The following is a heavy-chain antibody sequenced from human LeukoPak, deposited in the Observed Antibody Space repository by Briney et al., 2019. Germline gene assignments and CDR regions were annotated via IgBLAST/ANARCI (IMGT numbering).Heavy chain of an antibody. V-gene: IGHV4-59*11. J-gene: IGHJ5*02. D-gene: IGHD3-22*01. CDR2: IYDSGST. Sequence: PSETLSLTCTVSGGFISGHYWTWIRQPPGKGLEWIGYIYDSGSTTYNPALKSRVTISVDTSKNQFSLKLSSVTAADTAVYYCAREVYDSSGYYQGGWFDPWGQGTLVTVSS. CDR1: GGFISGHY. CDR3: AREVYDSSGYYQGGWFDP.